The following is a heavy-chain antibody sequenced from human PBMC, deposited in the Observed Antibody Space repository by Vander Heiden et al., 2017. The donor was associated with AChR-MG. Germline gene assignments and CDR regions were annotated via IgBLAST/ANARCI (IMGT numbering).Heavy chain of an antibody. CDR1: GFTFRSYA. V-gene: IGHV3-23*01. J-gene: IGHJ6*03. CDR2: ISDSGGST. CDR3: GKDALKIYSGSRVRVGYMDV. Sequence: EVQVLESGGGLVQPGGSLRLSCVASGFTFRSYAMTGVRKAPGKGLEWVSGISDSGGSTYYAGSVKGRFTISRDNSKNTLYLQMNSLRAEDTAVYYCGKDALKIYSGSRVRVGYMDVWCKGPTVTVS. D-gene: IGHD5-12*01.